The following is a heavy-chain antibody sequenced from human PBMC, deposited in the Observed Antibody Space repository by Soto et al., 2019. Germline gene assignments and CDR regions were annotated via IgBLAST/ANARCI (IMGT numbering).Heavy chain of an antibody. J-gene: IGHJ4*02. CDR3: ARDRGCSGGICYRDLGY. V-gene: IGHV3-48*01. CDR2: ISSTSNTI. Sequence: EVQLVESGGGLVQPGGSLRLSCAASGFTFSSYSMSWVRQAPGKGLEWVSYISSTSNTIYYADSVKGRFTISRDNAKNSLYLHMKSLSAEETAVYYCARDRGCSGGICYRDLGYWGQGTLVTVSS. CDR1: GFTFSSYS. D-gene: IGHD2-15*01.